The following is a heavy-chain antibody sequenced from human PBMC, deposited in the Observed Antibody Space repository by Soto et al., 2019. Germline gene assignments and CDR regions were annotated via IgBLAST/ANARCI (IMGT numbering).Heavy chain of an antibody. D-gene: IGHD3-3*01. J-gene: IGHJ6*02. CDR3: ARDVEGYYDFWSGYYLSLTRARDGMDV. CDR1: GDTLYNYA. V-gene: IGHV1-69*13. CDR2: IIPLFETP. Sequence: ASVKVSCKASGDTLYNYAFSWVRQAPGQGVEWMGGIIPLFETPDYAQKFQGRVTITADESTSTVFMELRSLRSEDTAVYYCARDVEGYYDFWSGYYLSLTRARDGMDVWCQGTTVTVSS.